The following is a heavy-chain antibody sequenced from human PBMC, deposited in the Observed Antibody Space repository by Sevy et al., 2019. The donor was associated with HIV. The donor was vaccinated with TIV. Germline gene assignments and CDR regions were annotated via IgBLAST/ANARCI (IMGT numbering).Heavy chain of an antibody. J-gene: IGHJ4*02. CDR1: GFTFSSYG. CDR2: IRYEGSNK. Sequence: GGSLRLSCAASGFTFSSYGMHWVRQAPGKGLEWVAFIRYEGSNKYYADSVKGRFTISRDNSKNTLYLQMNSLRAEDTAVYYCAKEYSYGYYFDYWGQGTLVTVSS. V-gene: IGHV3-30*02. D-gene: IGHD5-18*01. CDR3: AKEYSYGYYFDY.